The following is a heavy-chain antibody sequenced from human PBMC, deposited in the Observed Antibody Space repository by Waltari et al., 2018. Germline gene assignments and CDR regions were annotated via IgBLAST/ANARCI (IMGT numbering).Heavy chain of an antibody. J-gene: IGHJ5*02. Sequence: QVQLQESGPGLVEPSQTLSLTCIVSGGSISNGELYWSWIRQPPGKGLEWIGHIYYNGAAYYNPSLKGRVSISVDTSKNLFSLNLSSVTAADTAVYYCATMATINWFDPWGQGTLVSVSS. V-gene: IGHV4-30-4*08. CDR3: ATMATINWFDP. CDR1: GGSISNGELY. D-gene: IGHD5-12*01. CDR2: IYYNGAA.